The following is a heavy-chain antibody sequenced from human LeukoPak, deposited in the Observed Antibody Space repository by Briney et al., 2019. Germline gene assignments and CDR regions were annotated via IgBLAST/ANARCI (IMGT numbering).Heavy chain of an antibody. D-gene: IGHD6-6*01. CDR2: MNPNSGNT. V-gene: IGHV1-8*01. Sequence: GASVKVSCKASGYTFTSYDISWVRQATGQGLEWMGWMNPNSGNTGYAQKFQGRVTMTRNTSISTAYMELSSLRSEDTAVYYCARGGAYSSSSAAYYFDYWGQGTLVTVSS. J-gene: IGHJ4*02. CDR1: GYTFTSYD. CDR3: ARGGAYSSSSAAYYFDY.